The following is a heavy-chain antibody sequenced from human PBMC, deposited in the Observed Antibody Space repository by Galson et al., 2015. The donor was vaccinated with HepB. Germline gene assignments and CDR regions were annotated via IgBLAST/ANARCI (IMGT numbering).Heavy chain of an antibody. J-gene: IGHJ5*02. CDR1: GGTFTSYA. Sequence: SVKVSCKASGGTFTSYAFSWVRHAPGQGLEWMGRIIPTFNMATYARRFQGRITITADKSTTTVYMELRSLRSEDTAVYYCAKHLIAVAMQVGFDPWGQGTQVTVSS. CDR3: AKHLIAVAMQVGFDP. CDR2: IIPTFNMA. V-gene: IGHV1-69*04. D-gene: IGHD6-19*01.